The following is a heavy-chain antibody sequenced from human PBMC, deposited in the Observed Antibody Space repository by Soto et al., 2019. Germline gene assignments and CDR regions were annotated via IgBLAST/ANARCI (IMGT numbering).Heavy chain of an antibody. V-gene: IGHV3-74*01. CDR2: INSDGSTT. CDR3: ARAGWYRFDY. Sequence: EVQLVESGGGLVQPGGSLRLSCAASGFTFGSYWMHWVRQAPGKGLVWVSRINSDGSTTNYGDSVKGRFTISRDNAKSTLYLQMNSLRAEDTAVYYCARAGWYRFDYWGQGTLLTVSS. J-gene: IGHJ4*02. CDR1: GFTFGSYW. D-gene: IGHD2-15*01.